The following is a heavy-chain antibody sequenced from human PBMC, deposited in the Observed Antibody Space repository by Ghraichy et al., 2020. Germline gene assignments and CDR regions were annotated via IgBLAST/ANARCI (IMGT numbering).Heavy chain of an antibody. CDR2: VSYSATT. D-gene: IGHD6-13*01. V-gene: IGHV4-39*01. Sequence: SETLSLTCIVSGASISSSNYYWGWIRQPPGKGLELIGSVSYSATTYYNPSLKSRVTISIDTSKNQFSLRLTSVTAADTAVYYCARHHTAYSRPLEYWGQGTPVTVSS. CDR3: ARHHTAYSRPLEY. CDR1: GASISSSNYY. J-gene: IGHJ4*02.